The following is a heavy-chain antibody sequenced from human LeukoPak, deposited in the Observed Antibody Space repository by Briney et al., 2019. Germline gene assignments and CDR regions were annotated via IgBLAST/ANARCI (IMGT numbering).Heavy chain of an antibody. J-gene: IGHJ4*02. Sequence: PGRSLRLSCAASGFTFSSYGMHWVRQAPGKGLEWVAVISYDGSSKYYADSVKGRFTISRDNSKNTLYLQMNSLRAEDTAVYYCAKDGRDGYNLVDYWGQGSLVTVSS. D-gene: IGHD5-24*01. CDR2: ISYDGSSK. CDR1: GFTFSSYG. V-gene: IGHV3-30*18. CDR3: AKDGRDGYNLVDY.